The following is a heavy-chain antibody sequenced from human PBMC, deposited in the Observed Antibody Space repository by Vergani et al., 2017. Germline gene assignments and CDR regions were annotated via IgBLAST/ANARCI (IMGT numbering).Heavy chain of an antibody. V-gene: IGHV3-11*04. CDR3: ARVVVVPAAIPVLDYYYMDV. Sequence: QVQLVESGGGLVKPGGSLRLSCAASGFTFSDYYMSWIRQAPGKGLEWVSYISSSGSTIYYADSVKGRFTISRDNAKNSLYLQMNSLRAEDTAVYYCARVVVVPAAIPVLDYYYMDVWGKGTTVTVSS. D-gene: IGHD2-2*02. CDR1: GFTFSDYY. CDR2: ISSSGSTI. J-gene: IGHJ6*03.